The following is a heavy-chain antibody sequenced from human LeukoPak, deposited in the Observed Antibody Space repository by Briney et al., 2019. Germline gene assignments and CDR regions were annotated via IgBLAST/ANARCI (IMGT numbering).Heavy chain of an antibody. V-gene: IGHV3-23*01. D-gene: IGHD3-22*01. CDR3: AKDQIVVVITYFDY. Sequence: GGSLRLSCAASGFTFSSYAMSWVRQAPGKGLEWVSAISGSGGSTYYADSVKGRFTISRDNSENTLYLQMNSLRAEDTAVYYCAKDQIVVVITYFDYWGQGTLVTVSS. CDR2: ISGSGGST. CDR1: GFTFSSYA. J-gene: IGHJ4*02.